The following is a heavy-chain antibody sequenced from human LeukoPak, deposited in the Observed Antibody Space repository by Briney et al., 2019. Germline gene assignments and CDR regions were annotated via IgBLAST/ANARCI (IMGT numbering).Heavy chain of an antibody. CDR2: ISSSSSYI. Sequence: GGSLRLSCAASGFTFSSYSMNWVRQAPGKGLEWVSSISSSSSYIYYADSVKGRFTISRDNSKNTLYLQMNSLRAEDTAVYYCARDQRGYSYVTRGAFDIWGQGTMVTVSS. J-gene: IGHJ3*02. CDR3: ARDQRGYSYVTRGAFDI. CDR1: GFTFSSYS. V-gene: IGHV3-21*01. D-gene: IGHD5-18*01.